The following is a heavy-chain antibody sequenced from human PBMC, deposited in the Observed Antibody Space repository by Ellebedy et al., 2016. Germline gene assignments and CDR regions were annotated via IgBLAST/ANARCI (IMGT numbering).Heavy chain of an antibody. CDR1: GGSISSYY. J-gene: IGHJ4*02. CDR3: ARGQRSTVTPFDY. V-gene: IGHV4-59*01. CDR2: IYYSGST. D-gene: IGHD4-17*01. Sequence: SETLSLXXTVSGGSISSYYWSWVRQPPGKGLEWIGYIYYSGSTNYNPSLKSRVTISVDTSKNQFSLKLSSVTAAETAVYYCARGQRSTVTPFDYWGQGTLVTVSS.